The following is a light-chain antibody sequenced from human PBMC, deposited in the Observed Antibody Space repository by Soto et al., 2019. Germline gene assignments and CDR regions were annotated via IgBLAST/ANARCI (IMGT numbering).Light chain of an antibody. Sequence: QLVLTQPPSASGTPGQRVTISCSGSSSNIGSNTVNWYQQLPGTAPKLLIYSNNQRPSGVPDLFSGSKSGTSASLAISGLQSEDEADYYCAAWDDSLNGPVFGTGTKLTVL. J-gene: IGLJ1*01. CDR1: SSNIGSNT. CDR2: SNN. CDR3: AAWDDSLNGPV. V-gene: IGLV1-44*01.